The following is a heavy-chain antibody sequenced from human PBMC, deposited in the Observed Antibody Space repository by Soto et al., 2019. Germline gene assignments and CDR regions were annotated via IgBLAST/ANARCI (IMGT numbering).Heavy chain of an antibody. Sequence: SETLSLTCTVSVDSVSSGDYYWTWIRQPPGKGLEWVGHIYFSGRTNYIPSLESRVTISLDTSKNQFSLKLTSVTAADTAVYYCARVPIDTYMIYWSDPWGQGTLVTSPQ. CDR3: ARVPIDTYMIYWSDP. CDR2: IYFSGRT. V-gene: IGHV4-61*08. J-gene: IGHJ5*02. CDR1: VDSVSSGDYY. D-gene: IGHD3-16*01.